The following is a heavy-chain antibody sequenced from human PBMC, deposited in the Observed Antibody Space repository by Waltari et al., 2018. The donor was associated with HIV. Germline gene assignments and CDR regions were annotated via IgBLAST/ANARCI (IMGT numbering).Heavy chain of an antibody. Sequence: QLQLQESGPGLVKPSETLSLTCTVSGGSFSTSSYYWGWIRQPPGKGLEWIGSAYYSGGSYYTPSLKSRVTISVDTSKNQFSLKLSSVIAADTAVYYCVAGYYGRGDYWGQGTLVTVSS. J-gene: IGHJ4*02. V-gene: IGHV4-39*01. CDR2: AYYSGGS. D-gene: IGHD3-3*01. CDR3: VAGYYGRGDY. CDR1: GGSFSTSSYY.